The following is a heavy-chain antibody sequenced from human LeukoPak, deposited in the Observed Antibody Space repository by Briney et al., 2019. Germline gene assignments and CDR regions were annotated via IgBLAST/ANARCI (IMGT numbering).Heavy chain of an antibody. D-gene: IGHD3-10*01. J-gene: IGHJ4*02. V-gene: IGHV3-23*01. CDR3: AKSGVGGSGTY. Sequence: GGSLRLSCAASGFTFSSYAMSWVRQAPGRGLEWVSAISGSGGSTYYADSVKGRFTISRDNSKNTLYLQMNSLRAEDTAVYYCAKSGVGGSGTYWGQGTLVTVSS. CDR2: ISGSGGST. CDR1: GFTFSSYA.